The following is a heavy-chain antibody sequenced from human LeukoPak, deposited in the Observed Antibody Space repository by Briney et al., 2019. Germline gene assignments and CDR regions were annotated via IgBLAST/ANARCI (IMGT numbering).Heavy chain of an antibody. D-gene: IGHD3-10*01. CDR3: ARYGGTYFDT. Sequence: PSETLSLTCTVSGGSISPYYWSWIRQPPGKGLEWIGYIQYSGSTSYNPSLKSRVTISVDTSKNQFSLKLSSVTAADSAVYSCARYGGTYFDTWGQGTMFTVSS. CDR1: GGSISPYY. J-gene: IGHJ3*02. V-gene: IGHV4-59*08. CDR2: IQYSGST.